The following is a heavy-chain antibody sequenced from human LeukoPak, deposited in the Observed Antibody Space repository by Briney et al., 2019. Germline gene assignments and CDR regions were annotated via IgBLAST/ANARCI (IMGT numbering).Heavy chain of an antibody. CDR2: IYYSGST. CDR3: ARVPAMNAPIKTADFDI. D-gene: IGHD2-2*01. Sequence: KPSETLSLTCTVSGGSISSSSYYWGWIRQPPGKGLEWIGSIYYSGSTYYNPSLKSRVTISVDTSKNQFSLKLSSVTAADTAVYYCARVPAMNAPIKTADFDIWGQGTMVTVSS. J-gene: IGHJ3*02. CDR1: GGSISSSSYY. V-gene: IGHV4-39*07.